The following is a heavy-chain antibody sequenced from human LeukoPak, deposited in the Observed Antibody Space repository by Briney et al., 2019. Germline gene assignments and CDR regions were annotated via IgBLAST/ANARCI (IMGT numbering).Heavy chain of an antibody. D-gene: IGHD3-10*01. V-gene: IGHV1-2*06. Sequence: ASVKVSCKASGYTFTGYYMHWVRQAPGQGLEWMGRINPNSGGTNYAQKFQSRVTMNRDTSISTAYMELSRLRSHDTAVYYCAREWRGVGDYWGQGTLVTVSS. CDR1: GYTFTGYY. CDR3: AREWRGVGDY. J-gene: IGHJ4*02. CDR2: INPNSGGT.